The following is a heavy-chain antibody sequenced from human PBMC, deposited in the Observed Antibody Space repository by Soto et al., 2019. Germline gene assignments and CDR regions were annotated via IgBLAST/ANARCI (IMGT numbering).Heavy chain of an antibody. J-gene: IGHJ6*02. CDR1: GFTFTSSA. V-gene: IGHV1-58*01. D-gene: IGHD6-6*01. CDR2: IVVGSGNT. CDR3: AADFPLNDILIAARRSYYYYGMDV. Sequence: SVKVSCKASGFTFTSSAVQWVRQARGQRLEWIGRIVVGSGNTNYAQKFQERVTITRDMSTSTAYMELSGLRSEDTAVYYCAADFPLNDILIAARRSYYYYGMDVWGQGTTVTVSS.